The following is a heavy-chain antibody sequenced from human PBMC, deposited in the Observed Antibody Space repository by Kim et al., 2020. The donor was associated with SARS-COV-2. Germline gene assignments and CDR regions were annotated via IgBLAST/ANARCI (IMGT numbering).Heavy chain of an antibody. Sequence: GGSLRLSCAASGFMFGDYWMSWVRQAPGKGLEWVAIIKRDGSEKYYVDSVKGRFTISRDNTERSVFLQMNSLRAEDTAVYYCVRDVPYYYDKKSDFGLDVWGQGTTVIVSS. CDR3: VRDVPYYYDKKSDFGLDV. CDR1: GFMFGDYW. V-gene: IGHV3-7*03. D-gene: IGHD3-22*01. J-gene: IGHJ6*02. CDR2: IKRDGSEK.